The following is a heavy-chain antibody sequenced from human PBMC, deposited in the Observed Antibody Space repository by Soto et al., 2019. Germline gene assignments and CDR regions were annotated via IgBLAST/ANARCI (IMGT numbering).Heavy chain of an antibody. Sequence: QLQLQESGSGLVRPSQTLSLPCAVSGGSISSGGYSCNWIRQPPGKGLEWIGYIYHSGSTLYNPSLKGRLTISVDTAKDHFSLKLPSVTAAGTAVYYCARDQREGNWFDPRGQGTPVTVST. J-gene: IGHJ5*02. CDR1: GGSISSGGYS. V-gene: IGHV4-30-2*01. CDR3: ARDQREGNWFDP. CDR2: IYHSGST.